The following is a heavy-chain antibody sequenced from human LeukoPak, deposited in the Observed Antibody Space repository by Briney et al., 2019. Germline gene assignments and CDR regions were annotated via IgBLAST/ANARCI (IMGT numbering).Heavy chain of an antibody. J-gene: IGHJ4*02. Sequence: ASVKVSCKASGYTFTSYAMNWVRQAPGQGPEWMGWVNTNTGNPTYAQGSTGRFVFSLDTSVSTAYLQISSLKAEDTAVYYCARDIRYYDSIYWGQGTLVTVSS. V-gene: IGHV7-4-1*02. CDR2: VNTNTGNP. CDR1: GYTFTSYA. CDR3: ARDIRYYDSIY. D-gene: IGHD3-22*01.